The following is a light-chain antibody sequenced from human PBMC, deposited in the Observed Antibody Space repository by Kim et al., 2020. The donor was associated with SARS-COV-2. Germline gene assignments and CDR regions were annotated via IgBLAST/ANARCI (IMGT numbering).Light chain of an antibody. Sequence: GMTVTVSCTRSSGSIASNYVQWYQQRPGSSPTTVIYEDDQRPSGVPDRFSGSIDSSSNSASLTISGLKTEDEADYYCQSYNSSNLVFGGGTQLTVL. J-gene: IGLJ2*01. V-gene: IGLV6-57*01. CDR2: EDD. CDR3: QSYNSSNLV. CDR1: SGSIASNY.